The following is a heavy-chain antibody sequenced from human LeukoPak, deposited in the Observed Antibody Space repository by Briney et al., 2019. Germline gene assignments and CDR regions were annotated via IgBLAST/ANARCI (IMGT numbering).Heavy chain of an antibody. CDR1: GGSINNYY. CDR3: ARHYGYYYDSSGYLGY. CDR2: IYTRGST. D-gene: IGHD3-22*01. Sequence: SETLSLTCTVSGGSINNYYWSWIRQPAGKGLEWIGRIYTRGSTNYNPSLKSRVTISVDTSKNQFSLKLSSVTAADTAVYYCARHYGYYYDSSGYLGYWGQGTLVTVSS. V-gene: IGHV4-4*07. J-gene: IGHJ4*02.